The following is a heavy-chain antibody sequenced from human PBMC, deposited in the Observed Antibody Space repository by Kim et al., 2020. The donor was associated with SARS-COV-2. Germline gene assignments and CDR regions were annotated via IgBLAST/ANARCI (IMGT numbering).Heavy chain of an antibody. D-gene: IGHD3-9*01. Sequence: GGSLRLSCAASGFTFSSYGMHWVRQAPGKGLEWVAVIWYDGSNKYYADSVKGRFTISRDNSKNTLYLQMNSLRAEDTAVYYCAKDGGYFDWFGWFDPWGQGTLVTVSS. J-gene: IGHJ5*02. CDR1: GFTFSSYG. V-gene: IGHV3-33*06. CDR2: IWYDGSNK. CDR3: AKDGGYFDWFGWFDP.